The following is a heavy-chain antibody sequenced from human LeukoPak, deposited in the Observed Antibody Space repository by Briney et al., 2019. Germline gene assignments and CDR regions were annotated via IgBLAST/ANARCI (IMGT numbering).Heavy chain of an antibody. V-gene: IGHV3-43*02. Sequence: SGGSLRLSCAASGFTFDDYAMHWVRQAPGMGLEWVSLISGDSDYTYYADSVKGRFTISRDNSKNCLYLQMNTLRTEDNALYYCAKGHGSRTGDFEYWGQGTLVTVSS. CDR2: ISGDSDYT. CDR1: GFTFDDYA. CDR3: AKGHGSRTGDFEY. D-gene: IGHD3-10*01. J-gene: IGHJ4*02.